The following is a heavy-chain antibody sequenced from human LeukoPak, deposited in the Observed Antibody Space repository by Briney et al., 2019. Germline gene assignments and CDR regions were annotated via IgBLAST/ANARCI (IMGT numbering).Heavy chain of an antibody. CDR3: ARGDRITMVRGVGLYYMDV. CDR2: IIPIFGTA. V-gene: IGHV1-69*13. D-gene: IGHD3-10*01. Sequence: SVKVSCKASGGTFSSNAISWVRQAAGQGLERMGGIIPIFGTANYAQKFQGRVTITADESTSTAYMELSSLRSEDTAVYYCARGDRITMVRGVGLYYMDVWGKGTTVTVSS. CDR1: GGTFSSNA. J-gene: IGHJ6*03.